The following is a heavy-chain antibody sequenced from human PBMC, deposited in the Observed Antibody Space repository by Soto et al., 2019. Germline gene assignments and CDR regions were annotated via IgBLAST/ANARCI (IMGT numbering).Heavy chain of an antibody. D-gene: IGHD3-22*01. J-gene: IGHJ4*02. V-gene: IGHV3-64*01. CDR3: ARESPKSYDYPYFDY. Sequence: GGSLRLSCAASGFTFSSYSRHWVRQAPGKGLEYVSAISSNGGSTYYANSVKGRFTISRDNSKNTLYLQMGSLRAEDMAVYYCARESPKSYDYPYFDYWGQGTLVTVSS. CDR1: GFTFSSYS. CDR2: ISSNGGST.